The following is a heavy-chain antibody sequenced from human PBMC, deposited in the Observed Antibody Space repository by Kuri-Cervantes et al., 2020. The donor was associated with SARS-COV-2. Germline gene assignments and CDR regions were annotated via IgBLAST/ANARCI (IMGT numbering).Heavy chain of an antibody. CDR1: GGSFSGYY. CDR2: INHSGST. V-gene: IGHV4-34*01. D-gene: IGHD3-16*01. J-gene: IGHJ6*02. CDR3: ARGRVYARRIYXYYHGMDV. Sequence: QTLSLTCAVYGGSFSGYYWSWIRQPPGKGLEWIGEINHSGSTNYNPSLKSRVTISVDTSKNQFSLKLSSVTAADTAVYYCARGRVYARRIYXYYHGMDVWGQGTTVTVSS.